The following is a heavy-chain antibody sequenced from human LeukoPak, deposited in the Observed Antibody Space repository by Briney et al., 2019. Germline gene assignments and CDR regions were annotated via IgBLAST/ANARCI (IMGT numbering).Heavy chain of an antibody. CDR2: IYPGDSDT. CDR3: ARVGRDGYKRLDY. V-gene: IGHV5-51*01. CDR1: GYSFTSYW. Sequence: GESLQISCKGSGYSFTSYWIGWGRQMPGKGLEWMGIIYPGDSDTRYSPSFQGQVTISADKSISTAYLQWSSLKASDTAMYYCARVGRDGYKRLDYWGQGTLVTVSS. D-gene: IGHD5-24*01. J-gene: IGHJ4*02.